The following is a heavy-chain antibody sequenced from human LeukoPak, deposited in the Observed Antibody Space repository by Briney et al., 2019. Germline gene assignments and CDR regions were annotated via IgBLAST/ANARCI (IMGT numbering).Heavy chain of an antibody. Sequence: SGPALVKPTQTLTLTCTFSGFSLSTSGMCVSWIRQPPGKALEWLARIDWDDDKYYNTSLKTRLTISKDTSKNQVVLTMTNMDPVDTATYYCARLVVVAATINFDYWGQGTLVTVSS. D-gene: IGHD2-15*01. CDR2: IDWDDDK. CDR1: GFSLSTSGMC. CDR3: ARLVVVAATINFDY. J-gene: IGHJ4*02. V-gene: IGHV2-70*11.